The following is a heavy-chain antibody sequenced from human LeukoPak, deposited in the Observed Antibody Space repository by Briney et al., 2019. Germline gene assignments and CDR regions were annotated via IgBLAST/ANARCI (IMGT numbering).Heavy chain of an antibody. V-gene: IGHV1-2*02. CDR1: GYSFTGYY. D-gene: IGHD3-10*01. Sequence: GASVKVSCKASGYSFTGYYIQWVRQAPGQGLEWMGWINPKSGGTNYAQKFQGRVTMTSDTSISTVYMELTTLTSYDTAVFYCARDMIQGVMGYWGQGTLVTVSS. CDR2: INPKSGGT. J-gene: IGHJ4*02. CDR3: ARDMIQGVMGY.